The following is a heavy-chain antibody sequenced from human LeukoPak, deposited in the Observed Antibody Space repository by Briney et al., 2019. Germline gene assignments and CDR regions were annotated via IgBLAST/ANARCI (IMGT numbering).Heavy chain of an antibody. CDR3: ARGGGAAAGFDY. D-gene: IGHD6-13*01. J-gene: IGHJ4*02. CDR2: INPNSGGT. V-gene: IGHV1-2*02. Sequence: ASVKVSCKASGYTFTGYYMHWVRQAPGQGLEWMGWINPNSGGTNYAQKFQGRVTMTRDTSISTAYMELSSLRSEDTAVYYCARGGGAAAGFDYWGQGTLVTVSS. CDR1: GYTFTGYY.